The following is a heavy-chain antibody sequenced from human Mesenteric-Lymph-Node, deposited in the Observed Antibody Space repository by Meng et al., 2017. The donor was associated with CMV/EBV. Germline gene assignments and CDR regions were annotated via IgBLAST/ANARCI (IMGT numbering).Heavy chain of an antibody. D-gene: IGHD2-2*01. CDR3: TRETNVAVPTYIDS. V-gene: IGHV4-39*07. CDR1: GDSLSSTDYF. CDR2: IYYSGTT. J-gene: IGHJ4*02. Sequence: SETLSLTCTVSGDSLSSTDYFWGWIRQPPGKGLEWIGSIYYSGTTYYNPFLKSRVAISVDTSKNKFSLRLSSVTAADTAVYYCTRETNVAVPTYIDSWGQGRLVTVSS.